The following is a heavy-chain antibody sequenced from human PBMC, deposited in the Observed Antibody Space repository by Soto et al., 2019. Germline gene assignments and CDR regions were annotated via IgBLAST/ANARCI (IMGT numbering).Heavy chain of an antibody. CDR1: GGTFSSYA. J-gene: IGHJ6*02. D-gene: IGHD3-9*01. CDR2: IIPIFGTA. Sequence: SVKVSCKASGGTFSSYAISCVRQAPGQGLEWMGGIIPIFGTANYAQKFQGRVTITADESTSTAYMELSSLRSEDTAVYYCARVAYDILTGYDAPNYYYYGMGVWGQGTTVTVSS. V-gene: IGHV1-69*13. CDR3: ARVAYDILTGYDAPNYYYYGMGV.